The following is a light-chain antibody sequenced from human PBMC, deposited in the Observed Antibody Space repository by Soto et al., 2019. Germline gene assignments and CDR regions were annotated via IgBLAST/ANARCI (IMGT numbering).Light chain of an antibody. Sequence: QSALTQPASVSGSPGQSITISCTGTSSDVGGYNFVSWYQQHPGKVPKVMIYDVTNRPSGVSTRFSGSKWGNTASLTISGLQAEDEADYYCSSYTSSSSLYVFGTGTQLAVL. V-gene: IGLV2-14*03. CDR3: SSYTSSSSLYV. CDR1: SSDVGGYNF. J-gene: IGLJ1*01. CDR2: DVT.